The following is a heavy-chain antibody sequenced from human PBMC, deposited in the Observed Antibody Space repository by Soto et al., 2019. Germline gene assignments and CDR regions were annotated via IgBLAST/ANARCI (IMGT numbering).Heavy chain of an antibody. Sequence: ETLSLTCAVYGGSFSGYYWSWIRQPPGKGLEWIGEINHSGSTNYNPSLKSRVTISVDTSKNQFSLKLSSVTAADTAVYYCARGIRYWGQGTLVTVSS. CDR3: ARGIRY. V-gene: IGHV4-34*01. J-gene: IGHJ4*02. CDR1: GGSFSGYY. D-gene: IGHD5-18*01. CDR2: INHSGST.